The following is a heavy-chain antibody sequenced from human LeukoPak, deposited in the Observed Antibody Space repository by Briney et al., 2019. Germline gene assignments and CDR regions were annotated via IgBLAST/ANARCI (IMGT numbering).Heavy chain of an antibody. V-gene: IGHV3-23*01. CDR2: ISGGSGST. CDR3: AGYRLRIPNWFDP. D-gene: IGHD3-16*01. CDR1: GFTFSSYA. J-gene: IGHJ5*02. Sequence: GGSLRLSCAASGFTFSSYAMSWVRQAPGKGLAWVSTISGGSGSTYCADSVKGRFTISRDNSKNTLYLQMNSLRDEDTAVYYCAGYRLRIPNWFDPWGQGTLVTVSS.